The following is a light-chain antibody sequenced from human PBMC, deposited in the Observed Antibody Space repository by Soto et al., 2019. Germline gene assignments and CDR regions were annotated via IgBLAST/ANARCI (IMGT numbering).Light chain of an antibody. Sequence: QSALTQPASVSGSPGQSITISCTATSSHVGGYNYVSWYQQHPGKAPKLMIYDVSNRPSGVSNRFSGSKSGNTASLTISGLQAEDEADYYCSSYTSSSTLPYVFGTGTKLTVL. CDR3: SSYTSSSTLPYV. V-gene: IGLV2-14*01. J-gene: IGLJ1*01. CDR1: SSHVGGYNY. CDR2: DVS.